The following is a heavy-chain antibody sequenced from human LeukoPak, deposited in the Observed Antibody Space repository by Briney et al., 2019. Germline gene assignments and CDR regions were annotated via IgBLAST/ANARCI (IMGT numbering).Heavy chain of an antibody. Sequence: GGSLRLSCAASGFIFSSYAMNWVRQAPGKGLEWVSAISSSGGNTYHADSVKGRFTISRDNSKNTLYLQMNSLRAEDTAVYYCAKTGTPWYYFDYWGQGTLVTVSS. CDR3: AKTGTPWYYFDY. J-gene: IGHJ4*02. CDR2: ISSSGGNT. CDR1: GFIFSSYA. V-gene: IGHV3-23*01. D-gene: IGHD6-13*01.